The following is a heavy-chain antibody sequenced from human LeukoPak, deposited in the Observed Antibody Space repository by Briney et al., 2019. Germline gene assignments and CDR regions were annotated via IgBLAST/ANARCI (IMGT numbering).Heavy chain of an antibody. D-gene: IGHD3-22*01. CDR3: ARLPYYYDSSGYIDY. CDR2: IYYSGST. CDR1: GGSISSYY. Sequence: SETLSLTCTVSGGSISSYYWSWIRQPPREGLEWIGYIYYSGSTNYNPSLKSRVTISVDTSKNQFSLKLSSVTAADTAVYYCARLPYYYDSSGYIDYWGQGTLVTVSS. J-gene: IGHJ4*02. V-gene: IGHV4-59*08.